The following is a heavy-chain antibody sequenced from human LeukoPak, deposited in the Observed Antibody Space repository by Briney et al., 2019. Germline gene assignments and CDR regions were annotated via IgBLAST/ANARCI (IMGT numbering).Heavy chain of an antibody. CDR1: GFTFSGYE. D-gene: IGHD5/OR15-5a*01. CDR2: ISSSGTTI. Sequence: GGSLRLSCAASGFTFSGYEMNWVRQAPGKGLEWVSYISSSGTTIYYADSVKGRFTISRDSAKNSLYLQMNSPRAEDTAVYYCARSTQLDYWGQGTLVTVSS. J-gene: IGHJ4*02. CDR3: ARSTQLDY. V-gene: IGHV3-48*03.